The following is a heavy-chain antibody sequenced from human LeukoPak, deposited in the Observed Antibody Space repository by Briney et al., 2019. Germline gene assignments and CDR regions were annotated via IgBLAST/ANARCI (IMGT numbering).Heavy chain of an antibody. D-gene: IGHD3-10*01. CDR2: ISYDGSNK. V-gene: IGHV3-30-3*01. CDR3: ARAPRSGSYTNPVYY. CDR1: GFTFSSYA. J-gene: IGHJ4*02. Sequence: GGSLRLSCAASGFTFSSYAMHWVRQAPGKGLEWVAVISYDGSNKYYADSVKGRFTISRDNSKNTLYLQMNSLRAEDTAVYYCARAPRSGSYTNPVYYWGQGTLVTVSS.